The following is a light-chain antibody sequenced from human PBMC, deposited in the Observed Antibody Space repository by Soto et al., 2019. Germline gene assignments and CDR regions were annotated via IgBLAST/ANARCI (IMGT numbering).Light chain of an antibody. Sequence: QAVLTQPPSASGSPGQSVTISCTGISSDVGSYIYVSWYQQHPGKAPKLMIYEVSKRPPGVPDRFSGFMSGKTASLTVSGLQAEDEADYYCCSNAGSNNLVFGGGTKLTVL. CDR2: EVS. J-gene: IGLJ3*02. CDR3: CSNAGSNNLV. CDR1: SSDVGSYIY. V-gene: IGLV2-8*01.